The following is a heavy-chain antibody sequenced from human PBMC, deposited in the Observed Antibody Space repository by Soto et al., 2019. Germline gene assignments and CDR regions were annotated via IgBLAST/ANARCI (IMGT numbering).Heavy chain of an antibody. D-gene: IGHD2-15*01. J-gene: IGHJ6*02. V-gene: IGHV3-7*01. Sequence: GGSLRLSCAASGFTFSSYWMSWVRQAPGKGLEWVANIKQDGSEKYYVDSVKGRFTISRDNAKNSLYLQMNSLRAEDTAVYYCARDPSVVVVAATPYYHYGLAVWGQGTTVTVSS. CDR1: GFTFSSYW. CDR3: ARDPSVVVVAATPYYHYGLAV. CDR2: IKQDGSEK.